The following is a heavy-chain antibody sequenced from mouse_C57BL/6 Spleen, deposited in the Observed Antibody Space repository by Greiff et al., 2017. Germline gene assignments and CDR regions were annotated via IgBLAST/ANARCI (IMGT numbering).Heavy chain of an antibody. CDR1: GYTFTSYG. J-gene: IGHJ1*03. CDR2: IYPRSGNT. V-gene: IGHV1-81*01. Sequence: QVQLKESGAELARPGASVKLSCKASGYTFTSYGISWVKQRTGQGLEWIGEIYPRSGNTYYNEKFKGKATLTADKSSSTAYMELRSLTSEDSAVYFCARYYYGWYFDVWGTGTTVTVSS. CDR3: ARYYYGWYFDV. D-gene: IGHD1-1*01.